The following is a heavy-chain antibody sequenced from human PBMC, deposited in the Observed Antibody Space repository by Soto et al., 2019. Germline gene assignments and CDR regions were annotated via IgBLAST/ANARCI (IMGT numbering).Heavy chain of an antibody. D-gene: IGHD6-25*01. J-gene: IGHJ6*01. Sequence: SVKVSCKASGGTFSSYAISWVRQAPGQGLEWMGGIIPIFGTANYAQKFQGRVTITADESTSTAYMELSSLRSEDTAVYYCARDNRYSSGARDPFDIPGQRTTVSGSSGM. CDR3: ARDNRYSSGARDPFDIPGQRTTVSGSSGM. CDR2: IIPIFGTA. CDR1: GGTFSSYA. V-gene: IGHV1-69*13.